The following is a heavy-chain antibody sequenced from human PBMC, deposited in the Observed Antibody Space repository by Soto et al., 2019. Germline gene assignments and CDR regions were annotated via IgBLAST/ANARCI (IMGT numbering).Heavy chain of an antibody. CDR1: GFIFSSYD. CDR2: ITTTGDT. V-gene: IGHV3-13*01. J-gene: IGHJ6*02. CDR3: ARGDPLNYGSYPYWRYSGMDV. D-gene: IGHD2-21*01. Sequence: EVQLVESGGGLVQPGGSLRLSCAASGFIFSSYDVHWVRQAPGKGLEWVSVITTTGDTYYAASVKGRFTISRENAENSLYRQMNSLRAEDAAVYYCARGDPLNYGSYPYWRYSGMDVWGRGTTVTVSS.